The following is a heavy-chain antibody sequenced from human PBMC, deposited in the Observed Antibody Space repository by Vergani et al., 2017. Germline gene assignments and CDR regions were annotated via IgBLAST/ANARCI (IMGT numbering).Heavy chain of an antibody. V-gene: IGHV3-33*01. CDR1: GFTFSSYG. CDR3: ARGHIVVVPADMNVDAFDI. CDR2: IWYDGSNK. J-gene: IGHJ3*02. D-gene: IGHD2-2*01. Sequence: QVQLVESGGGVVQPGRSLRLSCAASGFTFSSYGMHWVRQAPGKGLEWVAVIWYDGSNKYYADSVKGRFTISRDNSNNTLYLQMNSLRAEDTAVYYCARGHIVVVPADMNVDAFDIWGQGTMVTVSS.